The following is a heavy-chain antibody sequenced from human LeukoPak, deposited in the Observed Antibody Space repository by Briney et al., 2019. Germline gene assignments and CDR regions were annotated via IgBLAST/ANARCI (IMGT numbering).Heavy chain of an antibody. CDR1: GFTFSSYS. V-gene: IGHV3-48*01. CDR2: ISSSSSTI. Sequence: GGSLRLSCAASGFTFSSYSMNWVRQAPGKGLEWVSYISSSSSTIYYADSVKGRFTISRDNAKNSLYLQMNSLRAEDTAVYYCASLYDFWSGPPEDYYYMDVWGKGTTVTVSS. D-gene: IGHD3-3*01. J-gene: IGHJ6*03. CDR3: ASLYDFWSGPPEDYYYMDV.